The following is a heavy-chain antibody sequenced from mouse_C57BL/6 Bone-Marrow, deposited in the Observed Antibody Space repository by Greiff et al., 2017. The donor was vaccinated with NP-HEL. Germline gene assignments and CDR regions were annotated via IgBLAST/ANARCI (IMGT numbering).Heavy chain of an antibody. J-gene: IGHJ1*03. V-gene: IGHV1-19*01. CDR3: ARAYHYGSCACYWYFDV. Sequence: EVMLVESGPVLVKPGASVKMSCKASGYTFTDYYMNWVKQSPGKSLEWIGVINPYNGGTSYNQKFKGKATLTVDKSSSTAYMELNSLTSEDSAVYYCARAYHYGSCACYWYFDVWGTGTTVTVSS. D-gene: IGHD1-1*01. CDR2: INPYNGGT. CDR1: GYTFTDYY.